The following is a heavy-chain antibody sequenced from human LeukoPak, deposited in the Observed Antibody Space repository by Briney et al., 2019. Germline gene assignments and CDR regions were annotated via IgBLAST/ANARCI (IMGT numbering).Heavy chain of an antibody. D-gene: IGHD2-2*02. CDR1: GFTFSSYA. V-gene: IGHV3-23*01. CDR3: AKGDDCSSTSCYKAHYYYYMDV. CDR2: ISGSGGST. J-gene: IGHJ6*03. Sequence: GGSLRLSCAASGFTFSSYAMSWVRQAPGKGLEWVSAISGSGGSTYYADSVKGRFTISRDNSKNTLYLQMNSLRAEDTAVYYCAKGDDCSSTSCYKAHYYYYMDVWGKGTTVTVSS.